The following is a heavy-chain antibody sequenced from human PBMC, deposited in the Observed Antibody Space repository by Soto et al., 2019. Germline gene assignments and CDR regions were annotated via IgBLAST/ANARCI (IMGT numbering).Heavy chain of an antibody. J-gene: IGHJ4*02. Sequence: GGSLRLSCAASGFPFSNHAMSWVRQAPGKGLEWVSGISDGGDLIYYADSVKGRFSMSRDNSENMLYLQMTNLRAEDTAIYFCAKRQGTGLAAKNFDFWGQGTLVTVS. V-gene: IGHV3-23*01. D-gene: IGHD2-15*01. CDR3: AKRQGTGLAAKNFDF. CDR2: ISDGGDLI. CDR1: GFPFSNHA.